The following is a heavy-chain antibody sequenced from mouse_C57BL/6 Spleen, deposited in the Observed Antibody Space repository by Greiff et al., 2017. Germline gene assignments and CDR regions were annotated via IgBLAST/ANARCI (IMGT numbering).Heavy chain of an antibody. Sequence: EVKLMESGPGLVKPSQSLSLTCSVTGYSITSGYYWNWIRQFPGNKLEWRGYISYDGSNNYNPSLKNRISITRDTATNQFFLKLNSVTTEDTATYYCARDPCAMDYWGQGTSVTVSA. V-gene: IGHV3-6*01. J-gene: IGHJ4*01. CDR3: ARDPCAMDY. CDR1: GYSITSGYY. CDR2: ISYDGSN.